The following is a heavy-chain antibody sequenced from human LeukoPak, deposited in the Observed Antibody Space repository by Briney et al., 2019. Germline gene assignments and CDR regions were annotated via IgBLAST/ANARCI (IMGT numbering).Heavy chain of an antibody. CDR2: INPNSGGT. V-gene: IGHV1-2*06. D-gene: IGHD6-19*01. Sequence: ASVKVSCKASGYTFTGYYMHWVRQAPGQGLEWMGRINPNSGGTNCAQKFQGRVTMTRDASISTAYMELSRLRSDDTAVYYCARDPPDAIAVAGIDYWGQGTLVTVSS. CDR3: ARDPPDAIAVAGIDY. J-gene: IGHJ4*02. CDR1: GYTFTGYY.